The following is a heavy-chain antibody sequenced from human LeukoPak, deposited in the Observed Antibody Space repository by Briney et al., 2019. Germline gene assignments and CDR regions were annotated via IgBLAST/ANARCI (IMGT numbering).Heavy chain of an antibody. V-gene: IGHV1-18*01. CDR1: GYTFTSYG. D-gene: IGHD3-10*01. J-gene: IGHJ6*03. CDR3: ARVRVGPQNYYYYYMDV. Sequence: ASVKVSCKASGYTFTSYGISWVRQAPGQGLEWMGWISAYNGNTNYAQKLQGRVTMTTDTSTSTAYMELRSLRSDDTAVYYCARVRVGPQNYYYYYMDVWGKGTTVTVSS. CDR2: ISAYNGNT.